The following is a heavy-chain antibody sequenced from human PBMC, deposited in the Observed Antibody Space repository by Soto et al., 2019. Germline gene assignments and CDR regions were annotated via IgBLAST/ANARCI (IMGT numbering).Heavy chain of an antibody. CDR1: GGAIGGYY. Sequence: SETLSLTSSLSGGAIGGYYWSWIRQPPGKALEWSGYVSYSGSTDYHPSLKSRVSISIDTSKNQFSLKMISVTAADTAVYYCARHGSDSGWFFFDPWGQGALVTVSS. D-gene: IGHD6-19*01. V-gene: IGHV4-59*08. J-gene: IGHJ5*02. CDR3: ARHGSDSGWFFFDP. CDR2: VSYSGST.